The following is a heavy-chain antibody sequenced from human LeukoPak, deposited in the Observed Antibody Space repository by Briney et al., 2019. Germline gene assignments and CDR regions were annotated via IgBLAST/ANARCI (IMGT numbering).Heavy chain of an antibody. D-gene: IGHD4-17*01. Sequence: GGSLRLSCAASGFTFSSYAMSWVRQAPGKGLEWVSAISGSGGSTYYADSVKGRFTISRDNSKNTLYLQMNSLRAEDTAVYYCARVTTSGAGYYYYYYMDVWGKGTTVTISS. CDR3: ARVTTSGAGYYYYYYMDV. V-gene: IGHV3-23*01. CDR1: GFTFSSYA. J-gene: IGHJ6*03. CDR2: ISGSGGST.